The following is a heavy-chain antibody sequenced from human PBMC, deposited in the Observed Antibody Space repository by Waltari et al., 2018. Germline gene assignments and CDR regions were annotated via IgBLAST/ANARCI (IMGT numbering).Heavy chain of an antibody. CDR3: ARASGYYFSDYFDY. J-gene: IGHJ4*02. CDR1: GYSISSGYY. CDR2: IYHNGTT. V-gene: IGHV4-38-2*01. Sequence: QVQLQESGPGLVKPSETLSLTCAVSGYSISSGYYWGWIRQPPGKGLEWIGIIYHNGTTYYNPSLKSRVAISVDTPKNQFSLKLSSVTAADTAVYYCARASGYYFSDYFDYWGQGTLVTVSS. D-gene: IGHD3-22*01.